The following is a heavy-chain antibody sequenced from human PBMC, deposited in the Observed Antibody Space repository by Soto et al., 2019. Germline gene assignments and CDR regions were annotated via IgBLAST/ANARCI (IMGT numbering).Heavy chain of an antibody. CDR2: IYPGDSET. V-gene: IGHV5-51*01. CDR1: GYTFATYC. CDR3: ARTYYSGSGSYFIPDY. Sequence: GESLKISCKGSGYTFATYCIGWVRQMPGKGLEWMGIIYPGDSETRYSPSFEGQVTISADKSNSTAYLQWSSLEASHTAMYFCARTYYSGSGSYFIPDYWGPGTLVTVSS. D-gene: IGHD3-10*01. J-gene: IGHJ4*02.